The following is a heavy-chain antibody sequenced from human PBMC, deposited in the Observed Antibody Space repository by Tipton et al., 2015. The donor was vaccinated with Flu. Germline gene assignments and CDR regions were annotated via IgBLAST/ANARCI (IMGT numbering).Heavy chain of an antibody. CDR2: TSYDASNK. CDR1: GFSFSDYG. V-gene: IGHV3-30*18. CDR3: AKVIPEKVAGLDY. Sequence: RSLRLSCAASGFSFSDYGMHWVRQAPGKGLEWVAATSYDASNKYYADSVKGRFTISRDNSKNTLYLRMNSLRAEDTAIYYCAKVIPEKVAGLDYWGQGTLVTVSS. D-gene: IGHD6-19*01. J-gene: IGHJ4*02.